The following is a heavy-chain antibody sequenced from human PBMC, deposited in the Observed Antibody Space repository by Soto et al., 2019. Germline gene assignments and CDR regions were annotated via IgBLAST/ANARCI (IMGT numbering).Heavy chain of an antibody. CDR3: ASGGTPIDY. D-gene: IGHD3-16*01. V-gene: IGHV1-18*01. CDR1: GYTFTNFG. Sequence: QVQLVQSGAEVKKPGASVKVSCKTSGYTFTNFGLSWVRQAPGQGLEWMGWISAYNGNTNYAQNFQGRVTMTTDTSTSTAYMALRSLRSDDTAVYSCASGGTPIDYWAQGTLVTLSS. CDR2: ISAYNGNT. J-gene: IGHJ4*02.